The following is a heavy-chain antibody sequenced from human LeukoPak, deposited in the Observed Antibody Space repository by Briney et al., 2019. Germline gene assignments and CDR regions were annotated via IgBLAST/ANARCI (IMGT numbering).Heavy chain of an antibody. J-gene: IGHJ4*02. V-gene: IGHV4-30-2*01. CDR3: AGSRDGQSCIDY. Sequence: SETLSLTCAVSGGSISSGGYSWSWIRQPPGKGLEWIGYIYHSGSTYYNPSLKSRVTISVDRSKNQFSLKLSSVTAADTAVYYCAGSRDGQSCIDYWGQGTLVTVSS. CDR1: GGSISSGGYS. D-gene: IGHD5-24*01. CDR2: IYHSGST.